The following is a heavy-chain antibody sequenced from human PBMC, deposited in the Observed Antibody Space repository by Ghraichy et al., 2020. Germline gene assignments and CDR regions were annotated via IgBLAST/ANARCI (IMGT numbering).Heavy chain of an antibody. Sequence: GGSLRLYCAASAFTFSSYAMTWVRQAPGKGLEWVSTIRGSGSSTYYTDSVKGRFTISRDNSKNTLYLQMNSLRAEDTAVYYCAKDRDYYDSSGYYFNAFDIWGQGTLVTVSS. CDR3: AKDRDYYDSSGYYFNAFDI. CDR1: AFTFSSYA. CDR2: IRGSGSST. J-gene: IGHJ3*02. D-gene: IGHD3-22*01. V-gene: IGHV3-23*01.